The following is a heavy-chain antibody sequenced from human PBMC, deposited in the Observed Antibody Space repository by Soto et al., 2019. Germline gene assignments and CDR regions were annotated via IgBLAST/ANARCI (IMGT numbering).Heavy chain of an antibody. CDR3: TKSWRLYYMDV. V-gene: IGHV3-53*05. J-gene: IGHJ6*03. D-gene: IGHD3-3*01. CDR1: GFTVSSNY. CDR2: IYSGGTI. Sequence: SLRLSCAASGFTVSSNYMSWVRQAPGKGLEWVSVIYSGGTIDYADSVKGRFTISRDNAKNSLYLQMNSLRAEDTALYYCTKSWRLYYMDVWGKGTTVTVSS.